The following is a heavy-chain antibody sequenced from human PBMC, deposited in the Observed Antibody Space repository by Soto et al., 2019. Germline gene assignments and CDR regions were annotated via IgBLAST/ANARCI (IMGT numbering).Heavy chain of an antibody. D-gene: IGHD2-21*01. CDR3: ARGDGYINDAFDI. CDR1: GGSISSYY. Sequence: ETLSLTCTVSGGSISSYYWSWIRQPPGKGLEWIGYIYYSGSTNYNPSLKSRVTISVDTSKNQFSLKLSSVTAADTAVYYCARGDGYINDAFDIWGQGTMVTVSS. V-gene: IGHV4-59*01. J-gene: IGHJ3*02. CDR2: IYYSGST.